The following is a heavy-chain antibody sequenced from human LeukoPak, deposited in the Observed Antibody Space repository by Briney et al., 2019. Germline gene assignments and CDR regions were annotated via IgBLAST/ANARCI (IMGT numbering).Heavy chain of an antibody. J-gene: IGHJ6*03. Sequence: SETLSLTCTVSGGSISSYYWSWIRQHPGKGLEWIGYIYYSGSTNYNPSLKSRVTISVDTSKNQFSLKLSSVTAADTAVYYCARGSGYDSREDYYYYMDVWGKGTTVTVSS. CDR3: ARGSGYDSREDYYYYMDV. V-gene: IGHV4-59*01. CDR1: GGSISSYY. D-gene: IGHD5-12*01. CDR2: IYYSGST.